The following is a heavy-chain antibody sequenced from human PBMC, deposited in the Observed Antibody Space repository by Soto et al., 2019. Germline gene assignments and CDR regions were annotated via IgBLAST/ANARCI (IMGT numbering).Heavy chain of an antibody. V-gene: IGHV4-59*01. CDR2: IYYSGST. D-gene: IGHD5-18*01. CDR3: ARVGDTAMVMAYYYGMDV. Sequence: PSETLSLTCTVSGGSIISYYLSWIRQPRGKGLEWIGYIYYSGSTNYNPSLKSRVTISVDTSKNQFSLKLSSVTAADTAVYYCARVGDTAMVMAYYYGMDVWGQGTTVTVSS. J-gene: IGHJ6*02. CDR1: GGSIISYY.